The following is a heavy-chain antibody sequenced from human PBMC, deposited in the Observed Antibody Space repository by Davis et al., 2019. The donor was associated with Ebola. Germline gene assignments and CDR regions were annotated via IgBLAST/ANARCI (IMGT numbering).Heavy chain of an antibody. CDR3: ARDRGGGYSFDY. D-gene: IGHD3-10*01. V-gene: IGHV1-3*01. CDR1: RYTFTSYP. J-gene: IGHJ4*02. CDR2: INAGNGNT. Sequence: ASVTVPCKASRYTFTSYPMHWVRQAPGQRLEWMGWINAGNGNTKYSQKFQGRVTITRDTSASTAYMELSSLRSEDTSVYYCARDRGGGYSFDYWGQGTLVTVSS.